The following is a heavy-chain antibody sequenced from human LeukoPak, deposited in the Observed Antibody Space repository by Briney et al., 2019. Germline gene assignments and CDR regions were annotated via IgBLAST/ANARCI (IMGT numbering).Heavy chain of an antibody. D-gene: IGHD2-2*03. CDR3: ARLRGYCSSTSCSGATLHPWFDP. CDR1: GGTFSSYA. CDR2: IIPIFGTA. V-gene: IGHV1-69*13. Sequence: ASVKVSCKASGGTFSSYAISWVRQAPGQGLEWMGGIIPIFGTANYAQKFQGRVTITADESTSTAYMELSSLRSEDTAVYYCARLRGYCSSTSCSGATLHPWFDPWGQGTLVTVSS. J-gene: IGHJ5*02.